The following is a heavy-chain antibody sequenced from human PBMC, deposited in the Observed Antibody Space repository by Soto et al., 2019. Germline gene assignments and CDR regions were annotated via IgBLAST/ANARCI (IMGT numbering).Heavy chain of an antibody. CDR1: GGTFSRYT. D-gene: IGHD2-8*02. Sequence: QVQLVQSGAEVKKPGSSVKVSCKASGGTFSRYTFTWVRQAPGQGLEWMGRIIPILDIPNYAQNFQGRVTITADKSTRTAYMDLSSLRSDDTAVYYCASHFTGVLVLGTSPPGGDNYGWDVWGQGTTVTVSS. CDR3: ASHFTGVLVLGTSPPGGDNYGWDV. J-gene: IGHJ6*02. CDR2: IIPILDIP. V-gene: IGHV1-69*02.